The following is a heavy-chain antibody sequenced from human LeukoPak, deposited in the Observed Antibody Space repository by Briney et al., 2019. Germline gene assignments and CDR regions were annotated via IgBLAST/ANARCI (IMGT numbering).Heavy chain of an antibody. CDR3: ATEGKMVRGVYTDY. D-gene: IGHD3-10*01. CDR1: GYTLTELS. J-gene: IGHJ4*02. Sequence: ASVKVSCKVSGYTLTELSMHWVRQAPGKGLEWVGRFDPEDGETIYAQKFQGRVIMTADTSTDTVYMELSSLRSEDTAVYYCATEGKMVRGVYTDYWGQGTLVTVSS. V-gene: IGHV1-24*01. CDR2: FDPEDGET.